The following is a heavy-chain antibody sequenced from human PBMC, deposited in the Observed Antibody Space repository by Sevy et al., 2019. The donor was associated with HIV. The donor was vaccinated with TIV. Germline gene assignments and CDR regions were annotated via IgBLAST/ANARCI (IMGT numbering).Heavy chain of an antibody. J-gene: IGHJ6*03. Sequence: ETLSLTCTISGGSISGYYWSWIRQPPGKGLECVGYIYYTGSPNYNPSLESRVTISVDTAKNQVSLRLRSVTAADTAVYYCARERSDSNYFYYMDVWGKGTTVTVSS. CDR1: GGSISGYY. D-gene: IGHD2-21*01. CDR2: IYYTGSP. V-gene: IGHV4-59*01. CDR3: ARERSDSNYFYYMDV.